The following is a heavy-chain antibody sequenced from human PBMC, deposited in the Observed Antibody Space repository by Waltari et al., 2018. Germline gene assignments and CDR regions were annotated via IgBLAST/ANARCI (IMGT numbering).Heavy chain of an antibody. Sequence: QVQLQESGPGLVKPSQTLSLTCTVSGGSISSGSYYWSWIRQPAGKGLEWIGRIYTSGSTNYIPSLKSRVTISVDTSKNQFSLKLSSVTAADTAVYYCARGASDVYYYDSSGYYFDYWGQGTLVTVSS. CDR1: GGSISSGSYY. CDR3: ARGASDVYYYDSSGYYFDY. CDR2: IYTSGST. J-gene: IGHJ4*02. V-gene: IGHV4-61*02. D-gene: IGHD3-22*01.